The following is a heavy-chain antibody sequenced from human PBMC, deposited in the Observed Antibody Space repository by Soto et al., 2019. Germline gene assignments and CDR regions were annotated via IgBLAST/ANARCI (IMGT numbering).Heavy chain of an antibody. V-gene: IGHV3-48*03. CDR1: GFTFSSYE. J-gene: IGHJ6*02. D-gene: IGHD3-16*01. Sequence: EVQLVESGGGLVQPGGSLRLSCAASGFTFSSYEMNWVRQAPGKGLEWVSYISSSGSTIYYADSVKGRFTISRDNAKNSLYLQMNSLRAEDTAVYYCARDLGDDIYGMDVWGQGTTVTVSS. CDR2: ISSSGSTI. CDR3: ARDLGDDIYGMDV.